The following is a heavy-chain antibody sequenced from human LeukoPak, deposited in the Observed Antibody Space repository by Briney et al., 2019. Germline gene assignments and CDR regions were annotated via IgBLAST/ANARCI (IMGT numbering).Heavy chain of an antibody. CDR2: IYTSGST. D-gene: IGHD2-2*02. Sequence: SETLSLTCTVSGGSISSYYWSWIRQPPGKGLEWIGYIYTSGSTNYNPSLKSRVTISVDTSKNQFSLKLSSVTAADTAVYYCARDRIGYCSSTSCHRGMYYYYYMDVWGKGTTVTVSS. CDR1: GGSISSYY. V-gene: IGHV4-4*09. J-gene: IGHJ6*03. CDR3: ARDRIGYCSSTSCHRGMYYYYYMDV.